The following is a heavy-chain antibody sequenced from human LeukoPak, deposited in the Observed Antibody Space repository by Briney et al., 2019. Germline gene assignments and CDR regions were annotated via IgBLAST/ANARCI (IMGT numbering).Heavy chain of an antibody. CDR2: IYTSGST. Sequence: SETLSLTCTVSGGSISSGSYYWSWIRQPAGKGLEWIGRIYTSGSTNYNPSLKSRVTISVDTSKNQFSLKLSSVTAADTAVYYCASGRVVVPADIHEYFQHWGQGTLVTVSS. CDR3: ASGRVVVPADIHEYFQH. CDR1: GGSISSGSYY. D-gene: IGHD2-2*02. V-gene: IGHV4-61*02. J-gene: IGHJ1*01.